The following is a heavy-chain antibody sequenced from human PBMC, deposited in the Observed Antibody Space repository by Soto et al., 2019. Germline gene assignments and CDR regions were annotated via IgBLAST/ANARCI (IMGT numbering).Heavy chain of an antibody. CDR2: INHSGST. V-gene: IGHV4-34*01. CDR1: GGSFSGYY. CDR3: ARDMLPVLRGDWLDP. Sequence: QVQLQQWGAGLLKPSETLSLTCAVYGGSFSGYYWSWIRQPPGKGLEWIGEINHSGSTRYRSSLKSRVTISADTSKNQFSLRLSSVTAADTAVYYCARDMLPVLRGDWLDPWGQGTVVTVSS. D-gene: IGHD4-17*01. J-gene: IGHJ5*02.